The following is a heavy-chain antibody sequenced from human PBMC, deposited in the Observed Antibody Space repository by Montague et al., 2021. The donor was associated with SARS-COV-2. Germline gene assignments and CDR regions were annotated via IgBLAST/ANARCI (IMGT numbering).Heavy chain of an antibody. CDR2: IYASGST. J-gene: IGHJ4*02. Sequence: SETLSLTCSISGVSITSYYWSWVRQPAGKGLEWIGHIYASGSTNYSPYLMSRVRSSIANPKNQFSLDLESLTAADTAVHFCVRDGGNWYYFDAWGQGALVTVSS. D-gene: IGHD3-16*01. CDR1: GVSITSYY. CDR3: VRDGGNWYYFDA. V-gene: IGHV4-4*07.